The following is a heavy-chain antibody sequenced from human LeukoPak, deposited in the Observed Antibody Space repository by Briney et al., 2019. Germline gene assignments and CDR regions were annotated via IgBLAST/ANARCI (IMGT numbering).Heavy chain of an antibody. CDR2: ISAYNGNT. CDR3: ARYCSGGSCYYFDY. V-gene: IGHV1-18*01. Sequence: ASVKVSCKASGYTFTSYGISWVRQAPGQGLEWMGWISAYNGNTNYAQKLQGRATMTTDTSTSTAYMELRSLRSDDTAVYYCARYCSGGSCYYFDYWGQGTLVTVSS. J-gene: IGHJ4*02. CDR1: GYTFTSYG. D-gene: IGHD2-15*01.